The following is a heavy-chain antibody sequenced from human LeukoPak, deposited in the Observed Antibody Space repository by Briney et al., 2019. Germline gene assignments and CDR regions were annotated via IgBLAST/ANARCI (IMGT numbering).Heavy chain of an antibody. Sequence: PGGSLRLSCAASGFTIDDYWMGWVRQAPGKGLEWVANIKEDVSDKYYVDSVKGRFTISRDNAKNSLYLQMSRLRAEDTAVYYCARVGVAGFDYWGQGILVTVSS. D-gene: IGHD3-3*01. V-gene: IGHV3-7*03. CDR1: GFTIDDYW. J-gene: IGHJ4*02. CDR2: IKEDVSDK. CDR3: ARVGVAGFDY.